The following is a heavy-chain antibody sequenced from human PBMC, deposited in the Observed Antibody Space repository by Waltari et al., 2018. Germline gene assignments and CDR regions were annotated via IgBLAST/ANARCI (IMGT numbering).Heavy chain of an antibody. CDR3: ARDGYSSSFYYFDY. D-gene: IGHD6-19*01. CDR2: IYSVGST. CDR1: GFTVSSNY. J-gene: IGHJ4*02. V-gene: IGHV3-66*02. Sequence: EVQLVESGGGLVQPGGSLRLSCAASGFTVSSNYMSWVRQAPGKGLEWVSVIYSVGSTYYADSVKGRFTISRDNSKNTLYLQMNSLRAEDMAVYYCARDGYSSSFYYFDYWGQGTLVTVSS.